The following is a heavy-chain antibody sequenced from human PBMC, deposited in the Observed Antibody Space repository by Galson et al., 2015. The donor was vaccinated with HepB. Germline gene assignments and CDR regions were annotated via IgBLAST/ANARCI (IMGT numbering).Heavy chain of an antibody. CDR2: ISAYNGNT. V-gene: IGHV1-18*01. CDR3: ARDDVIGNWRSAVGY. Sequence: SVKVSCKASGYTFTSYGISWVRQAPGQGLEWMGWISAYNGNTNYAQKLQGRVTMTTDTSTSTAYMELRSLRSDDTAVYYCARDDVIGNWRSAVGYWGQGTLVTVSS. CDR1: GYTFTSYG. D-gene: IGHD1-20*01. J-gene: IGHJ4*02.